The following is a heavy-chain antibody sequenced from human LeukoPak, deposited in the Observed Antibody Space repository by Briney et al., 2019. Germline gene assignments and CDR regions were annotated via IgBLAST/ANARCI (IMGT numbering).Heavy chain of an antibody. CDR2: TYWDDDK. D-gene: IGHD6-19*01. J-gene: IGHJ4*02. CDR1: GFSLSTSGVG. CDR3: AHSIVAVTGTRYYFDF. V-gene: IGHV2-5*02. Sequence: SGPTLVNPTQTLTLTCTFSGFSLSTSGVGVGWIRQPPGKALEWLALTYWDDDKRYNPSLKSRLTVTKGTSKNQVVLTMTNMDPVDTATYFCAHSIVAVTGTRYYFDFWGQGTLVTVSS.